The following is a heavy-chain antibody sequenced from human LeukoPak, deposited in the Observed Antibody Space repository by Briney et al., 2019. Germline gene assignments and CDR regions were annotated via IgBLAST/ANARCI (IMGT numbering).Heavy chain of an antibody. J-gene: IGHJ3*02. V-gene: IGHV4-34*01. CDR1: GGSFSGYY. CDR2: INHSGST. CDR3: TQDWEGDNDAFDI. D-gene: IGHD3/OR15-3a*01. Sequence: PSETLSLTCAVYGGSFSGYYWSWIRQPPGKGLEWIGEINHSGSTNNNPSLKSRVTISVDTSKNQFSLKLSSVTAADTAVYYCTQDWEGDNDAFDIWGQGTMVTVSS.